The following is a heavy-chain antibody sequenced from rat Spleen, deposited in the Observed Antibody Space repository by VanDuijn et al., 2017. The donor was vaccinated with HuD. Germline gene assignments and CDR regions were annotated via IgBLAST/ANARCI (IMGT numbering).Heavy chain of an antibody. Sequence: EVQLVESGGGLVRPGRSMKLSCVASGFTFSDYGMNWIRQAPGKGLEWVAYISSSSATIYYADTVKGRFTISRDNAKNTLYLQLSSLRSEDTALYYCGTSYYGYERFAYWGQGTLVTVSS. CDR1: GFTFSDYG. J-gene: IGHJ3*01. D-gene: IGHD1-7*01. V-gene: IGHV5-34*01. CDR3: GTSYYGYERFAY. CDR2: ISSSSATI.